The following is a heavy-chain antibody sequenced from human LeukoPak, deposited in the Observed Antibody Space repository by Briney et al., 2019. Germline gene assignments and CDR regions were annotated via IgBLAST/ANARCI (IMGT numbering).Heavy chain of an antibody. CDR1: GFTFSSYS. V-gene: IGHV3-48*02. Sequence: GGSLRLSCAASGFTFSSYSMNWVRQAPGKGLEWVSYISSSSSTIYYADSVKGRFTISRDNAKNSLYLQMNSLRDEDTAVYYCARGEFFSRTSCYTYNYKGRAVGAQGPPVTVPS. J-gene: IGHJ6*02. CDR2: ISSSSSTI. D-gene: IGHD2-2*02. CDR3: ARGEFFSRTSCYTYNYKGRAV.